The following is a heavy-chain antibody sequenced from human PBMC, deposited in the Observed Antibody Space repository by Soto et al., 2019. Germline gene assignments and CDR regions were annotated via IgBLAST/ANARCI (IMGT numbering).Heavy chain of an antibody. CDR1: GFTFSSST. Sequence: PGGSLRLSCAASGFTFSSSTMNWVRQAPGKGLEWVSAIIDSGGYTYYADSVKGRFTISRDNSKSTLYLQMNSLRAEDTALYYCAKETYYYYGMDVWGQGTTVTVSS. CDR2: IIDSGGYT. V-gene: IGHV3-23*01. CDR3: AKETYYYYGMDV. J-gene: IGHJ6*02.